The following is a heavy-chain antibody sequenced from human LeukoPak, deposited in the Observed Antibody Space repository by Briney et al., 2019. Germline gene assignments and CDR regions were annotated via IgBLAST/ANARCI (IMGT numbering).Heavy chain of an antibody. CDR2: ISSSGSTI. J-gene: IGHJ3*02. CDR1: GFTFSSYE. Sequence: PGGSLRLSCAASGFTFSSYEMNWVRQAPGKGLEWVSYISSSGSTIYYADSVKGRFTISRDNAKNSLYLQMNSLRAEVTAVYYCARGGTVNAFDIWGQGTMVTVSS. V-gene: IGHV3-48*03. CDR3: ARGGTVNAFDI.